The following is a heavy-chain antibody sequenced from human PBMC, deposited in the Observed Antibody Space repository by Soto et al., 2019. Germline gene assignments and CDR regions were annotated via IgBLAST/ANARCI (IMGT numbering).Heavy chain of an antibody. V-gene: IGHV3-30-3*02. CDR3: AKTPGMRGWFDP. J-gene: IGHJ5*02. CDR1: GFTFSTYG. CDR2: ISYDGSNK. Sequence: SGGSLRLSCAASGFTFSTYGLHWVRQAPGKGLEWVAVISYDGSNKYYADSVKGRFTISRDNAKNSLYLQMNSLRAEDTAVYYCAKTPGMRGWFDPWGQGTPVTVPQ.